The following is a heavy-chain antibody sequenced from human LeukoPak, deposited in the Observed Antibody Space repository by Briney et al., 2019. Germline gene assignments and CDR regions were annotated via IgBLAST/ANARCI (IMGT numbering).Heavy chain of an antibody. J-gene: IGHJ4*02. CDR3: ARALNFDWLLSPFDY. V-gene: IGHV1-18*01. CDR1: GYTFTSYG. D-gene: IGHD3-9*01. Sequence: ASVKVSCKASGYTFTSYGISWVRQAPGQGLEWMGWISAYNGNTNYAQKLQGRVTMTTDTSTRTAYMELRSLRSDDTAVYYCARALNFDWLLSPFDYWGQGTLVTVSS. CDR2: ISAYNGNT.